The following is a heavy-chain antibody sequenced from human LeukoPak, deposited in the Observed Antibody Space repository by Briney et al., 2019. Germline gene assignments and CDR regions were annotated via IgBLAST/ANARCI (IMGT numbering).Heavy chain of an antibody. CDR2: IYYSGST. CDR1: GGSISSYY. Sequence: PSETLSLTCTVSGGSISSYYWSWIRQPPGKGLEWIGYIYYSGSTNYNPSLKSRVTISVDTSKNQFSLKLSSVTAADTAVYYCARGVGQLWDYFDYWGQGTLVTVSS. V-gene: IGHV4-59*01. D-gene: IGHD5-18*01. CDR3: ARGVGQLWDYFDY. J-gene: IGHJ4*02.